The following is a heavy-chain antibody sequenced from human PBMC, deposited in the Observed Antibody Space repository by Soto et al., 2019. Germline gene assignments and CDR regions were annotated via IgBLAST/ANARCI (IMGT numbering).Heavy chain of an antibody. CDR2: LYDVDGT. V-gene: IGHV3-53*01. J-gene: IGHJ3*02. D-gene: IGHD1-1*01. CDR1: GLTVSGKKY. CDR3: ATWHQREHAYDI. Sequence: DVQLVESGGGLIQPGGSLRLSCTVFGLTVSGKKYLAWVRQAPGKGLEWVSALYDVDGTYYADSVKGRFTTSGDSSKTSVYFQMNSLRPDDTAVYFCATWHQREHAYDIWGQGTAVTVSS.